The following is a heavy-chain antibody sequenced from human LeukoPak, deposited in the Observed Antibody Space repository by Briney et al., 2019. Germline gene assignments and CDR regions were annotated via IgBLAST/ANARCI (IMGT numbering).Heavy chain of an antibody. CDR1: GFTFSSYG. CDR3: AKDGRSDLDYFDY. CDR2: ISYDGSNK. V-gene: IGHV3-30*18. J-gene: IGHJ4*02. Sequence: GGSLRLSCAASGFTFSSYGMHWVRQAPGKGLEWVAVISYDGSNKYYADSVKGRFTISRDNSKNTLYLQMNSLRAEDTAVYYCAKDGRSDLDYFDYWGQGTLVTVSS.